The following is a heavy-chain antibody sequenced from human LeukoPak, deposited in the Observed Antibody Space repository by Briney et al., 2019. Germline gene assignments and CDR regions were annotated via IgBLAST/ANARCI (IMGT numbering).Heavy chain of an antibody. J-gene: IGHJ4*02. CDR2: ISGGGGST. V-gene: IGHV3-23*01. CDR3: AKDSSITMIVVIITTDYFDY. CDR1: GFTFTDFF. D-gene: IGHD3-22*01. Sequence: GGSLRLSCVASGFTFTDFFMSWVRQAPGKGLEWVSTISGGGGSTYYADSVKGRFTISRDNSKNTLYLQMNSLRAEDTAIYYCAKDSSITMIVVIITTDYFDYWGQGTLVTVSS.